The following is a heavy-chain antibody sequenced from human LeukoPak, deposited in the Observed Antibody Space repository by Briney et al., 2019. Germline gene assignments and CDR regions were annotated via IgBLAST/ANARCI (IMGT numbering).Heavy chain of an antibody. CDR1: SYSFTNYW. CDR2: IYPGDSDT. V-gene: IGHV5-51*01. CDR3: ARMGFSTVGATHFDS. D-gene: IGHD1-26*01. J-gene: IGHJ4*02. Sequence: GKSLKISCKGSSYSFTNYWIGWVRQLPGKGLECMGIIYPGDSDTRYSPSFQGQVTISADKSTSTAYMQWNSLKASDTAMYYCARMGFSTVGATHFDSWGQGTLVTVSS.